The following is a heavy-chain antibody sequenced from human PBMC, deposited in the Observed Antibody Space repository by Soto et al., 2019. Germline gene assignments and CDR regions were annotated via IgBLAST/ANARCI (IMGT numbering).Heavy chain of an antibody. CDR3: ARENFPQSGSYYDS. D-gene: IGHD1-26*01. CDR2: ITAGAGYT. Sequence: ASVKVSCKASGYTFTAHSIHWVRQAPGQKFEWLGWITAGAGYTDYSQNFQARVTITRDTSATTAYMHLSNLKSEDTAIYYCARENFPQSGSYYDSWGQGTLVTVSS. CDR1: GYTFTAHS. J-gene: IGHJ4*02. V-gene: IGHV1-3*01.